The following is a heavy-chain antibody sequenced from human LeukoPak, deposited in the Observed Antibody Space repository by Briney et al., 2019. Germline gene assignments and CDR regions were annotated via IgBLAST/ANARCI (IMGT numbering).Heavy chain of an antibody. J-gene: IGHJ4*02. V-gene: IGHV4-59*01. CDR1: GGSISSYY. Sequence: SETLSLTCTVSGGSISSYYWSWIRQPPGKGLEWIGYIYYSGSTNYNPSLKSRVTISVDTSKNQSSLKLSSVTAADTAVYYCARGPDYDFWSGPPDYWGQGTLVTVSS. CDR3: ARGPDYDFWSGPPDY. CDR2: IYYSGST. D-gene: IGHD3-3*01.